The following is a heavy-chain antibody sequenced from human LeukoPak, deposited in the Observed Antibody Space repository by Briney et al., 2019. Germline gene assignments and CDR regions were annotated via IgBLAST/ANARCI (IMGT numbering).Heavy chain of an antibody. CDR2: TYYRSNWIY. CDR1: GDSVSSNSAA. J-gene: IGHJ3*02. Sequence: SQTLSLTCAISGDSVSSNSAAWNWIRQSPSRGLEWLGRTYYRSNWIYESAASVKSRITINPDTSRNQFSLHLNSVIPEDTAVYFCARPPDVLLQGRVFDIWGQGTMVTVSS. D-gene: IGHD3-16*01. CDR3: ARPPDVLLQGRVFDI. V-gene: IGHV6-1*01.